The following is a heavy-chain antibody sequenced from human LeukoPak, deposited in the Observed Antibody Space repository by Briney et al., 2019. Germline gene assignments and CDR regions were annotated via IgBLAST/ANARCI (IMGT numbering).Heavy chain of an antibody. D-gene: IGHD3-9*01. CDR1: GFTVSSKY. CDR3: ARGHYSDRL. V-gene: IGHV3-66*01. CDR2: IYIDGGT. J-gene: IGHJ4*02. Sequence: GGSLRLSCAASGFTVSSKYMSWVRQAPGKGLEWVSVIYIDGGTYYADSVKGRFTISRDNSKNTLLVQMNSLRSEDRAVYYCARGHYSDRLGGQGTLVTVSS.